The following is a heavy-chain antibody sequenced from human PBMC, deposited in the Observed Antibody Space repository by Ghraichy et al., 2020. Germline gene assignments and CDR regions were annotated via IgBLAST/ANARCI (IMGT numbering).Heavy chain of an antibody. J-gene: IGHJ6*02. CDR3: AKERPEWLENYGMDV. Sequence: AGSLRLSCAASGFTFSSYGMHWVRQAPGKGLEWVAVISYDGSNKYYADSVKGRFTISRDNSKNTLYLQMNSLRAEDTAVYYCAKERPEWLENYGMDVWGQGTTVTVSS. V-gene: IGHV3-30*18. D-gene: IGHD6-19*01. CDR2: ISYDGSNK. CDR1: GFTFSSYG.